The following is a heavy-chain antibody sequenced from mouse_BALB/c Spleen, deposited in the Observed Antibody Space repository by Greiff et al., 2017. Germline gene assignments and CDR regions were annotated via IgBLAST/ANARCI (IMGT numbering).Heavy chain of an antibody. CDR3: ARDGNFSPFAY. D-gene: IGHD2-1*01. Sequence: VKLVESGAELVRPGSSVKISCKASGYAFSSYWMNWVKQRPGQGLEWIGQIYPGDGDTNYNGKFKGKATLTADKSSSTAYMQLSSLTSEDSAVYFCARDGNFSPFAYWGQGTLVTVSA. CDR1: GYAFSSYW. J-gene: IGHJ3*01. V-gene: IGHV1-80*01. CDR2: IYPGDGDT.